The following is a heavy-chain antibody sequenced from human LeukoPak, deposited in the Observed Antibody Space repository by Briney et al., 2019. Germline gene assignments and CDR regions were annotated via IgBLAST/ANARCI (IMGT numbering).Heavy chain of an antibody. J-gene: IGHJ4*02. D-gene: IGHD5-18*01. V-gene: IGHV4-34*01. CDR1: VGSFSGYY. CDR3: ARVGVGIQLWLFDY. CDR2: INHSGST. Sequence: PSETLSLTCAVYVGSFSGYYWSWIRQPPGKGLEWIGEINHSGSTNYNPSLKSRVTISVDTSKNQFSLKLSSVTAADTAVYYCARVGVGIQLWLFDYWGQGTLVTVSS.